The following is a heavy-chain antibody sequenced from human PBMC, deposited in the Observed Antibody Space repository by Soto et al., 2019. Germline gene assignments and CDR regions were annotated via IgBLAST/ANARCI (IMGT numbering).Heavy chain of an antibody. Sequence: SETLSLTCTVSGGSIGTYYWSWIRQPPGKGLEWIGYIYYSGSTYYNPSLKSRVTISVDTSKNQFSLKLSSVTAADTAVYYCARSPYCGSTSCFGYYYYYGMDVWGQGTTVTVSS. D-gene: IGHD2-2*01. CDR3: ARSPYCGSTSCFGYYYYYGMDV. CDR1: GGSIGTYY. V-gene: IGHV4-59*08. CDR2: IYYSGST. J-gene: IGHJ6*02.